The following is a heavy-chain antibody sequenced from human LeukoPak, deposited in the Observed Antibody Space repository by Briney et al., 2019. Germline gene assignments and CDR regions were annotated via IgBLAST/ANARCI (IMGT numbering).Heavy chain of an antibody. CDR3: ARDTGVVPAAIGWFDP. CDR2: INPSGGST. V-gene: IGHV1-46*01. Sequence: GASVKVSCKASGYTFTSYYMHWVRQAPGQGLEWMGIINPSGGSTSYAQKFQGRVTMTRDTSTSTVYMELSSLRSEDTAVYYCARDTGVVPAAIGWFDPWGQGTLVTVSS. D-gene: IGHD2-2*02. J-gene: IGHJ5*02. CDR1: GYTFTSYY.